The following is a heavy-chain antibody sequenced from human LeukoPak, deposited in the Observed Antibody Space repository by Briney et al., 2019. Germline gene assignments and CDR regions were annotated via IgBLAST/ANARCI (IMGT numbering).Heavy chain of an antibody. D-gene: IGHD3-3*01. CDR3: ARTIPPYYDFWSGYSPEYYFDY. Sequence: SETLSLTCTVSGGSISSYYWSWIRQPPGKGLEWIGYIYYSGSTNYNPSLKSRVTISVDTSKNQFSLKLSSVTAADTAVYYCARTIPPYYDFWSGYSPEYYFDYWGQGTLVTVSS. J-gene: IGHJ4*02. V-gene: IGHV4-59*01. CDR2: IYYSGST. CDR1: GGSISSYY.